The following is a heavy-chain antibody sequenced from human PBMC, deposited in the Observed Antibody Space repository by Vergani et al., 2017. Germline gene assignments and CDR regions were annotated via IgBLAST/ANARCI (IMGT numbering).Heavy chain of an antibody. CDR2: INHSGST. CDR1: GGSFSGYY. D-gene: IGHD3-10*01. V-gene: IGHV4-34*01. CDR3: ARLPSGRGNAFDI. J-gene: IGHJ3*02. Sequence: QVQLQQWGAGLLKPSETLSLTCAVYGGSFSGYYWSWIRQPPGKGLEWFGEINHSGSTNYNPSLKSRVTISVDTSKNQFSLKLSSVTAADTAVYYCARLPSGRGNAFDIWGQGTMVTVSS.